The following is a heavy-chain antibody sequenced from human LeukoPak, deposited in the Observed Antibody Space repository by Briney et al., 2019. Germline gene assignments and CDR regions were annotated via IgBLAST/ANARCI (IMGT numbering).Heavy chain of an antibody. V-gene: IGHV4-38-2*02. CDR2: IYHSGST. Sequence: SETLSLTCTVSGYSISSGYYWGWIRQPPGEGLEWIGSIYHSGSTYYNPSLKSRVTISVDTSKNQFSLKLSSVTAADTAVYYCARRGNAGWAYWGQGTLVTVSS. D-gene: IGHD1-1*01. J-gene: IGHJ4*02. CDR1: GYSISSGYY. CDR3: ARRGNAGWAY.